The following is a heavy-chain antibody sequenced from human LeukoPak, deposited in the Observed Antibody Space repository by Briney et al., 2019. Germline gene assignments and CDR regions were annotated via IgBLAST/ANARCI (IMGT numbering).Heavy chain of an antibody. CDR1: GFTFSSYG. V-gene: IGHV3-30*19. CDR3: ARDPSKYSYGYFDY. Sequence: GRSLRLSCAASGFTFSSYGMHWVRQAPGKGLEWVAVISYEGNNKYYADSAKGRFTISRDNYKNTLYLQMNSLRAEDTAVYYCARDPSKYSYGYFDYWGQGTLVTVSS. CDR2: ISYEGNNK. D-gene: IGHD5-18*01. J-gene: IGHJ4*02.